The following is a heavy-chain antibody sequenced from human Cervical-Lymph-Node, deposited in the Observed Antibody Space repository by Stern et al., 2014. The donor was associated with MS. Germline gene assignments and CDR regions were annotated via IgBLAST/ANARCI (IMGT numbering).Heavy chain of an antibody. CDR1: GYNFSKHW. Sequence: VQLVQSGAEVRTPGESLKISCKGSGYNFSKHWIAWVRQMPGKGLEWMGIIYPGDSDTRYSPSFRGQVTISADKSISTAYLQWNSLRAPDTAMYYCARRGAYCGADCYSYDWFAPGGQGTLVPVPS. V-gene: IGHV5-51*03. CDR3: ARRGAYCGADCYSYDWFAP. D-gene: IGHD2-21*02. J-gene: IGHJ5*02. CDR2: IYPGDSDT.